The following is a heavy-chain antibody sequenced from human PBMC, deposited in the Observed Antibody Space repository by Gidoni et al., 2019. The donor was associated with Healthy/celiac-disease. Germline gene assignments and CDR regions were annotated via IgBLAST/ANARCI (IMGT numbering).Heavy chain of an antibody. J-gene: IGHJ5*02. D-gene: IGHD2-2*01. CDR2: IYHSGST. CDR1: GGSISRSNW. Sequence: QVQLQESGPGLVKSSGTLSLTCAVSGGSISRSNWWSWVRQPPGKGLEWIGEIYHSGSTNYKPAIKSRVTISVEKSKNQFSLKLSSGTAADTAVDYCARVTLGYCSSNSCYSSGWVDPWGQGTLVTVSS. V-gene: IGHV4-4*02. CDR3: ARVTLGYCSSNSCYSSGWVDP.